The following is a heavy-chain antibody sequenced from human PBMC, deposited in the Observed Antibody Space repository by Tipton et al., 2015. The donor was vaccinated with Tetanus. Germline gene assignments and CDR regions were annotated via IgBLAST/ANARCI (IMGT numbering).Heavy chain of an antibody. J-gene: IGHJ4*02. D-gene: IGHD1-14*01. CDR1: GFSFSTYN. Sequence: SLRLSCAASGFSFSTYNFHWIRQAPGKGLEWVAVIWYDGTTTHYADSVKGRFTISRDNSKKNLYLQMNSLRAEDTAVYYCARENSLTTSSGGQGTLVTVSS. CDR3: ARENSLTTSS. V-gene: IGHV3-33*01. CDR2: IWYDGTTT.